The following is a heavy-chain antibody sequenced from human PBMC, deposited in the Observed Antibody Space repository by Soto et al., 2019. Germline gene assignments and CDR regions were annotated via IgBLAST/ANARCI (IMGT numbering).Heavy chain of an antibody. D-gene: IGHD5-12*01. J-gene: IGHJ4*02. Sequence: QLQLQESGPGLVKPSETLSLTCTVSGGSISSSSYYWGWIRQPPGKGLEWIGSIYYSGSTYYNPSLKSRVTISVDTSKNQFSLKLSSVTAADTAVYYCARHIRGVIVAMYFDYWGQGTLVTVSS. V-gene: IGHV4-39*01. CDR2: IYYSGST. CDR1: GGSISSSSYY. CDR3: ARHIRGVIVAMYFDY.